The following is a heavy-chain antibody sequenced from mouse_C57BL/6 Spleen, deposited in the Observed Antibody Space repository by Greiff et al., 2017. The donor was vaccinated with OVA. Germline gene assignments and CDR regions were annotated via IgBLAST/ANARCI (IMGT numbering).Heavy chain of an antibody. V-gene: IGHV1-50*01. D-gene: IGHD1-1*01. CDR1: GYTFTSYW. J-gene: IGHJ2*01. CDR2: IDPSDSYT. Sequence: QVQLQQPGAELVKPGASVKLSCKASGYTFTSYWMQWVKQRPGQGLEWIGEIDPSDSYTNYNQKFKGKATLTVDTSSSTAYMQLSSLTSEDSAVYYCAREKVTTVFDYWGKGTTLTVSS. CDR3: AREKVTTVFDY.